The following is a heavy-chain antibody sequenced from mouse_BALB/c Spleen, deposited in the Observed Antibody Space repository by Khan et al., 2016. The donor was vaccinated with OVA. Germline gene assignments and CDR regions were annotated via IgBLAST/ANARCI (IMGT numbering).Heavy chain of an antibody. D-gene: IGHD2-1*01. V-gene: IGHV1-7*01. Sequence: QMQLEESGAELAKPGASVKMSCKASGYTFTSYWMHWGKQRPRQGLEWIGYINPSTGYTEYNQKFRDKATLTTDKSSSTAYMQLSSLTSEDSAVYYCASRGLYGIFAYWAPGTLVPFSA. CDR2: INPSTGYT. J-gene: IGHJ3*01. CDR1: GYTFTSYW. CDR3: ASRGLYGIFAY.